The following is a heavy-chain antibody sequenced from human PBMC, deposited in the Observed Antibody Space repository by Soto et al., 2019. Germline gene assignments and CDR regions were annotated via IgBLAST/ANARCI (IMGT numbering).Heavy chain of an antibody. CDR1: GFTFSGSA. Sequence: EVQLVESGGGLVQPGGSLKLSCAASGFTFSGSAMHWVRQASGKGLEWVGRIRSKANSYATAYAASVKGRFTISRADSKNTAYLQMNSLKTEDTAVYYCTADTAMTNYGMDVWGQGTTVTVSS. D-gene: IGHD5-18*01. V-gene: IGHV3-73*02. CDR3: TADTAMTNYGMDV. CDR2: IRSKANSYAT. J-gene: IGHJ6*02.